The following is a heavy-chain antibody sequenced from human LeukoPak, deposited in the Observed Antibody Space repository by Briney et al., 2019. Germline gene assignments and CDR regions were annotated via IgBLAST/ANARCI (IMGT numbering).Heavy chain of an antibody. J-gene: IGHJ3*02. V-gene: IGHV3-7*01. CDR3: ARYMLYHGAFDI. CDR1: GFTFSSYW. CDR2: IKDDGSQK. D-gene: IGHD2-2*01. Sequence: GGSLRLSCAASGFTFSSYWMAWVRQAPGKELEWVANIKDDGSQKYYVDSVKGRFTISRDNAENSLYPQMNSLRAEDTAVYYCARYMLYHGAFDIWGQGTMVTVSS.